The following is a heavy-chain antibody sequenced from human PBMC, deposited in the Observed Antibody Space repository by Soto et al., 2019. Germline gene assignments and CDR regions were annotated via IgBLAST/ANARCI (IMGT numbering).Heavy chain of an antibody. D-gene: IGHD5-18*01. V-gene: IGHV5-51*01. CDR2: IYPGDSDT. J-gene: IGHJ4*02. CDR1: GYNFTTYW. Sequence: EVQLVQSGAEVKKPGESLKISCKASGYNFTTYWIGWVRQMPGKGLEWMGIIYPGDSDTRYSPSFQGQVTISADKSITAAYLQWSSLKPSDTAMYYCARHHPLSGLIQLWPDYWGQGTLVTVSS. CDR3: ARHHPLSGLIQLWPDY.